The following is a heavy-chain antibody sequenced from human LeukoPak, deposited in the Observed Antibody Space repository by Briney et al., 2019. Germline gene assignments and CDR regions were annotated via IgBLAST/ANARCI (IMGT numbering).Heavy chain of an antibody. CDR2: ISSSSSSI. Sequence: PGGSLRLSCAASGFTFSGHSMNWVRQAPGKGLEWVSFISSSSSSIYYADAVKGRFTISRDNAKNSLYLQMNSLRAEDTAVYYCARDPDSSGSGWYYLDYWGQGSLVTVSS. V-gene: IGHV3-21*06. D-gene: IGHD6-19*01. CDR3: ARDPDSSGSGWYYLDY. CDR1: GFTFSGHS. J-gene: IGHJ4*02.